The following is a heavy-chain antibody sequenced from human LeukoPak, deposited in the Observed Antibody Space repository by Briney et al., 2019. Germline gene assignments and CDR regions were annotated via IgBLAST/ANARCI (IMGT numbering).Heavy chain of an antibody. J-gene: IGHJ3*02. CDR1: GFTFSNYA. CDR2: ISGSSGTT. Sequence: PGGSLRLSCAASGFTFSNYAISWVRQPPGMGLEWVSSISGSSGTTYYADSVKGRFTISRENSKNTLYLQVNSLGAEDTAMSFCAKPYRPGWDAFDIWGQGTMVTVSS. D-gene: IGHD6-19*01. CDR3: AKPYRPGWDAFDI. V-gene: IGHV3-23*01.